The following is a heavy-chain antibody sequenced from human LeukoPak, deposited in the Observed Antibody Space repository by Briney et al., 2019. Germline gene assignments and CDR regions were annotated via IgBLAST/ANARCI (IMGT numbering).Heavy chain of an antibody. J-gene: IGHJ5*02. CDR1: GFTFSSYG. Sequence: PGGSLRLSCAASGFTFSSYGMHWVRQAPGKGLEWVAFIRYDGSNKYYADSVKGRFTISRDNAKNTLYLQMNSLRAEDTAVYCARARIQKLSLGAWFDPWGQGTLVTVSS. V-gene: IGHV3-30*02. D-gene: IGHD3-16*01. CDR3: ARARIQKLSLGAWFDP. CDR2: IRYDGSNK.